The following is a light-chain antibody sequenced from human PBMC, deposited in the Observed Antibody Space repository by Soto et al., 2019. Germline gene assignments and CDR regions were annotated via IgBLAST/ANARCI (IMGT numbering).Light chain of an antibody. V-gene: IGLV1-47*01. CDR1: SSNIENNY. CDR2: RNN. Sequence: QSVLTQSPSASGTPGQRVTISCSGSSSNIENNYVYWYEQVPGTAPKLLIYRNNQRPSGVPDRFSGSKSGTTASLAISGLRSEDEAYYYCAAWDDSLSGLVFGGGTKLTVL. J-gene: IGLJ2*01. CDR3: AAWDDSLSGLV.